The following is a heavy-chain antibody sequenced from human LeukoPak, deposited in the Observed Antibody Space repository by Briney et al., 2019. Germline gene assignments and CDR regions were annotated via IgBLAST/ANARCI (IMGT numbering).Heavy chain of an antibody. J-gene: IGHJ4*02. D-gene: IGHD1-26*01. V-gene: IGHV4-59*08. Sequence: SETLSLTCTVSGGSISDYSWSWIRQPPGKGLEWIGYIYYSGSTNYNPSLKSRILISLAPSKKQFSLKLSSVTAADTAVYYCARLWSGAPFDYWGQGALVTVSS. CDR3: ARLWSGAPFDY. CDR1: GGSISDYS. CDR2: IYYSGST.